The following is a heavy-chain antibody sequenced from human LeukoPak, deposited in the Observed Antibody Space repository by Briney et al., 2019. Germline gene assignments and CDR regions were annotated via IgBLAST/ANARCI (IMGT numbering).Heavy chain of an antibody. CDR2: IRGVPTDL. Sequence: PGESLRLSCVASGLTFSDTNLAWIRQAPGKGLEWISYIRGVPTDLYYADSVKGRFTISRDNAKNSLYLQMNSLRAEDTAVYFCAKRGVVIRVILVGFHKEAYYFDSWGQGVLVTVSS. D-gene: IGHD3-22*01. J-gene: IGHJ4*02. CDR1: GLTFSDTN. CDR3: AKRGVVIRVILVGFHKEAYYFDS. V-gene: IGHV3-11*01.